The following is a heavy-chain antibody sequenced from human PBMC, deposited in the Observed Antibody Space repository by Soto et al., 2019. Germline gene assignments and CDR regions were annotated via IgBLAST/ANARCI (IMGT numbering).Heavy chain of an antibody. CDR3: ARLDSSGWLYYYYGMDV. D-gene: IGHD6-19*01. CDR2: IYHSGST. CDR1: GGSISSGGYS. J-gene: IGHJ6*02. Sequence: SETLSLTCAVSGGSISSGGYSWSWIRQPPGKGLEWIGYIYHSGSTYYNPSLKSRVTISVDTSKNQFSLKLSSVTAADTAVYYCARLDSSGWLYYYYGMDVWGQGTTVTVSS. V-gene: IGHV4-30-2*01.